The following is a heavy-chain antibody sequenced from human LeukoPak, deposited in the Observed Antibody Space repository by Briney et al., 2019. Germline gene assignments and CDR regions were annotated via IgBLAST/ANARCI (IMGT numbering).Heavy chain of an antibody. V-gene: IGHV3-7*01. CDR3: AELGITMIGGV. CDR1: GFTFSSYW. CDR2: IKQDGSEK. J-gene: IGHJ6*04. Sequence: PGGSLRLSCAASGFTFSSYWMSWVRQAPGKGLEWVANIKQDGSEKYYVDSVKGRFTISRDNTKNSLYLQMNSLRAEDTAVYYCAELGITMIGGVWGKGTTVTISS. D-gene: IGHD3-10*02.